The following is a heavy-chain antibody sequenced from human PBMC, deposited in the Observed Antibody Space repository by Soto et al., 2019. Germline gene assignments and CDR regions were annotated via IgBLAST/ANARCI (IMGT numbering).Heavy chain of an antibody. CDR1: GWSFSGYY. CDR3: ARERRYCSGGSCYAYYYYYMDV. D-gene: IGHD2-15*01. V-gene: IGHV4-34*01. CDR2: INHSGST. J-gene: IGHJ6*03. Sequence: PSETLSLTCAVYGWSFSGYYWSWIRQPPGKGLEWIGEINHSGSTNYNPSLKSRVTISVDTSKNQFSLKLSSVTAADTAVYYCARERRYCSGGSCYAYYYYYMDVWGKGTTVTVSS.